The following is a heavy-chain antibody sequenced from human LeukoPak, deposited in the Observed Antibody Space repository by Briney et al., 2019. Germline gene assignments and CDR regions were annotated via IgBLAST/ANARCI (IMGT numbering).Heavy chain of an antibody. Sequence: GGSLRLSCAASGFTFSSYSMNWVRQAPGKGLEWVSYISSSSSTIYYADSVKGRFTISRDNAKNSLYLQMNSLRAEDTAVYYCTTDRRIVGATEIGVRHFDYWGQGTLVTVSS. D-gene: IGHD1-26*01. CDR1: GFTFSSYS. CDR2: ISSSSSTI. V-gene: IGHV3-48*01. CDR3: TTDRRIVGATEIGVRHFDY. J-gene: IGHJ4*02.